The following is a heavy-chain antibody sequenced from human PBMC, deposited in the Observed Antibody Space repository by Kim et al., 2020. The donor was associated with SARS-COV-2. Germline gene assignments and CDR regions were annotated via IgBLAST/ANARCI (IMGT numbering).Heavy chain of an antibody. CDR3: ARDGRDTAMVSPTFGMDV. Sequence: SVKVSCKASGGTFSSYAISWVRQAPGQGLEWMGGIIPIFGTANYAQKFQGRVTITADESTSTAYMELSSLRSEDTAVYYCARDGRDTAMVSPTFGMDVWGQGTTVTVSS. D-gene: IGHD5-18*01. J-gene: IGHJ6*02. V-gene: IGHV1-69*13. CDR1: GGTFSSYA. CDR2: IIPIFGTA.